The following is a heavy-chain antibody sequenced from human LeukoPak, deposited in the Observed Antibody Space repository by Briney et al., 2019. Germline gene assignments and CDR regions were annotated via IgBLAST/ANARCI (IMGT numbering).Heavy chain of an antibody. CDR2: LDHSGTT. J-gene: IGHJ4*02. CDR1: GGPISTPY. CDR3: ARLYCYAGSCYAGLGH. Sequence: TSETLSLTCTVSGGPISTPYWGWIRQPPGEGLEWIGYLDHSGTTNCNPSLKSRVTISVDTSKDQFSLKLTSVTAADTAVYYCARLYCYAGSCYAGLGHWGQGTLVTVSS. D-gene: IGHD3-22*01. V-gene: IGHV4-59*08.